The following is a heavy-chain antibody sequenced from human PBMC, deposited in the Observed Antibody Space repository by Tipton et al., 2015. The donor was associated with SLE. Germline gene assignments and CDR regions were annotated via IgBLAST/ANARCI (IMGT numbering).Heavy chain of an antibody. CDR2: ISFSGTT. Sequence: TLSLTCTVSGGSISNHYWNWIRQAPGKGLDWIGYISFSGTTPYNPSLKSRVTISVDTSKNQFSLKLSSVTAADTAVYYCARSAGYGSSWAHFDYWGQGTLVTVSS. D-gene: IGHD6-13*01. J-gene: IGHJ4*02. CDR1: GGSISNHY. V-gene: IGHV4-59*11. CDR3: ARSAGYGSSWAHFDY.